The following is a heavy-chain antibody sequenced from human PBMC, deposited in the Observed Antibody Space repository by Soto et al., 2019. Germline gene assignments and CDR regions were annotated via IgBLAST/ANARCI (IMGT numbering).Heavy chain of an antibody. Sequence: LGESLKISCKGSGYSFTSYWISWVRQMPGKGLEWMGRIDPSDSYTNYSPSFQGHVTISADKSISTAYLQWSSLKASDTAMYYCARTAGYLYGMDVWGQGTTVTVSS. CDR3: ARTAGYLYGMDV. V-gene: IGHV5-10-1*01. CDR2: IDPSDSYT. D-gene: IGHD3-9*01. CDR1: GYSFTSYW. J-gene: IGHJ6*02.